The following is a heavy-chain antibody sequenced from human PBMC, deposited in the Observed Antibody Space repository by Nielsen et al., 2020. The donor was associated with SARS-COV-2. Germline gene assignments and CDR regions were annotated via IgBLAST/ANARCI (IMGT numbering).Heavy chain of an antibody. V-gene: IGHV3-30*18. CDR3: AKWVQLDLGYYYHGMDV. CDR2: TSFDGNT. CDR1: GFTFSDYG. Sequence: GESLKISCAAAGFTFSDYGMHWVRQAPGKGLEWVAMTSFDGNTYYGDSVKGRFTISRDNSKKTVYLQMNTLRADDTAVYYCAKWVQLDLGYYYHGMDVWGQGTTVTVSS. D-gene: IGHD6-6*01. J-gene: IGHJ6*02.